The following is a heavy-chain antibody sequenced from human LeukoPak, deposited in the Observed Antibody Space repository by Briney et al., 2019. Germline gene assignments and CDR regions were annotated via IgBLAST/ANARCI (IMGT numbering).Heavy chain of an antibody. J-gene: IGHJ5*02. CDR2: IYYSGST. Sequence: SETLSLTCTVSGGSISSSSYYWGWIRQPPGKGLEWIGSIYYSGSTYYNPSLKSRVTISVDTSKNQFSLKLSSVTAADTAVYYCARGEVWFGELSIGWFDPWGQGTLVTVSS. CDR3: ARGEVWFGELSIGWFDP. V-gene: IGHV4-39*01. D-gene: IGHD3-10*01. CDR1: GGSISSSSYY.